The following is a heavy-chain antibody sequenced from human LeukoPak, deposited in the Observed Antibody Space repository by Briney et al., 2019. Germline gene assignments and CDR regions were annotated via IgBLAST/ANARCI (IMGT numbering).Heavy chain of an antibody. CDR2: IYHSGST. J-gene: IGHJ4*02. CDR3: ARDAGALYGGTYLFDY. CDR1: GGSISSGNYY. V-gene: IGHV4-31*03. Sequence: KTSQTLSLTCTVSGGSISSGNYYWSWIRQHPGKGLEWLAYIYHSGSTSYNASLKSRLTISVDTSKNQFSLKLSSVTAADTAVYYCARDAGALYGGTYLFDYWGRGTLVTVSS. D-gene: IGHD1-26*01.